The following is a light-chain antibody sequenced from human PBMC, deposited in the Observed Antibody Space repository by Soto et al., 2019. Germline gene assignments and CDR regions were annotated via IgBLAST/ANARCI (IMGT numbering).Light chain of an antibody. J-gene: IGKJ5*01. CDR2: GAS. CDR3: QQYGTAPIT. V-gene: IGKV3-20*01. Sequence: EIVLTQSPGTLSLSPGERATLSCRASQSIGSRYLAWYQQKPGQAPRLLIYGASSTATGIPDRFSGSGSGTDFTLTISRLDPEDLAVYYCQQYGTAPITLGQGTRLEIK. CDR1: QSIGSRY.